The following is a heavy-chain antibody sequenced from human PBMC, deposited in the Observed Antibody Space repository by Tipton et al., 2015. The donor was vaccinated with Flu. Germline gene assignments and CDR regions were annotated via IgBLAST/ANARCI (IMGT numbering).Heavy chain of an antibody. J-gene: IGHJ4*01. CDR2: ISGTGLST. V-gene: IGHV3-23*01. Sequence: SLRLSCAVSGFTFRNFPMHWVRQAPGKGLEWVATISGTGLSTYYTDSVKGRFTISRDNSKNMFHLQLNSLRAGDTAVYYCAKDSSTYVPDTGTFDSWGQGTLVSVSS. D-gene: IGHD2/OR15-2a*01. CDR3: AKDSSTYVPDTGTFDS. CDR1: GFTFRNFP.